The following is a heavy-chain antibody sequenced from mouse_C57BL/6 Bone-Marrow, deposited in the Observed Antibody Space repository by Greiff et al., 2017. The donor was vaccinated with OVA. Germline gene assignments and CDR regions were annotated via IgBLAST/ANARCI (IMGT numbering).Heavy chain of an antibody. CDR2: IYPGDGDT. J-gene: IGHJ2*01. Sequence: QVQLQQSGPELVKPGASVKISCKASGYAFSSSWMNWVKQRPGKGLEWIGRIYPGDGDTNYNGKFKGKATLTADKSSSTAYMQHSSLTSEDSAVYFCASLYYFDYWGQGTTLTVSS. CDR3: ASLYYFDY. CDR1: GYAFSSSW. V-gene: IGHV1-82*01.